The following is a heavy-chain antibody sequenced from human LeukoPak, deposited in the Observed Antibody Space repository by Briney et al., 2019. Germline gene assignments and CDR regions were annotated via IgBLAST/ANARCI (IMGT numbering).Heavy chain of an antibody. CDR3: AREACSGSCHSDYFDY. J-gene: IGHJ4*02. CDR1: GFTFSSYG. V-gene: IGHV3-30*03. D-gene: IGHD2-15*01. CDR2: ISNDGRSI. Sequence: HSGGSLRLSCAASGFTFSSYGMHWVRQAPAKGLEWVAVISNDGRSIYYADSVKGRFTISRDNSKNTLYLQVNSLRTEDTAVYSCAREACSGSCHSDYFDYWGLGTLVTVSS.